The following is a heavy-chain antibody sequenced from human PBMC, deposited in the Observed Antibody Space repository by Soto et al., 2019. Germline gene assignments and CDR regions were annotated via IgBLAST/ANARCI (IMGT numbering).Heavy chain of an antibody. CDR2: IYTSGST. Sequence: PSETLSLTCTVSGGSISSYYWSWIRQPAGKGLQWIGRIYTSGSTNYNPSLKSRVTMSVDTSKNQFSLKLSSVTAADTAVYYCARLRFGGEALEYYYDSSGYYDTLDYWGQGTLVTVSS. J-gene: IGHJ4*02. CDR1: GGSISSYY. D-gene: IGHD3-22*01. CDR3: ARLRFGGEALEYYYDSSGYYDTLDY. V-gene: IGHV4-4*07.